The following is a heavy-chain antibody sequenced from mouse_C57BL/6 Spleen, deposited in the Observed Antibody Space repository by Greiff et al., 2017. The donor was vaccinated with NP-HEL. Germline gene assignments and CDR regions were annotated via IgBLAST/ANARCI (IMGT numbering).Heavy chain of an antibody. J-gene: IGHJ3*01. V-gene: IGHV1-81*01. CDR3: ARYYGSSPWFAY. CDR1: GYTFTSYG. CDR2: IYPRSGNT. Sequence: VQLQQSGAELARPGASVKLSCKASGYTFTSYGISWVKQRTGQGLEWIGGIYPRSGNTYYNEKFKGKATLTADKSSSTAYMELRSLTSEDSAVYFCARYYGSSPWFAYWGQGTLVTVSA. D-gene: IGHD1-1*01.